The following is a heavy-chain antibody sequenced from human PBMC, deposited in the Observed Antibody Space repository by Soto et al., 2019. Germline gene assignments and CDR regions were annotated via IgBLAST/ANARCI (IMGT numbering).Heavy chain of an antibody. V-gene: IGHV6-1*01. D-gene: IGHD6-13*01. CDR1: GDSVSSNSAA. CDR2: TYYRSKWYN. J-gene: IGHJ6*02. Sequence: SQTLSLTCAISGDSVSSNSAAWNWIRQSPSRGLEWLGRTYYRSKWYNDYAVSVKSRITINPDTSKNQFSLQLNSVTPEDTAVYYCATEGSSGLYYYYYGMDVWGQGTTVTVSS. CDR3: ATEGSSGLYYYYYGMDV.